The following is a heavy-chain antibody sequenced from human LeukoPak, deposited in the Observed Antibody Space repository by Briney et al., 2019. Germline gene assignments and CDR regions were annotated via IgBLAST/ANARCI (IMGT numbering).Heavy chain of an antibody. J-gene: IGHJ3*01. CDR3: ARDRGSGDSFDL. V-gene: IGHV3-23*01. CDR1: GFTFSSYA. D-gene: IGHD6-19*01. CDR2: IGGSGGTT. Sequence: GGSLRLSCAASGFTFSSYAVSWVRQAPGEGLEWVSAIGGSGGTTYYADSVKGRFTIPRDNSKNTLYLQMNTLRAEDTGVYYCARDRGSGDSFDLWGQGAMVTVSS.